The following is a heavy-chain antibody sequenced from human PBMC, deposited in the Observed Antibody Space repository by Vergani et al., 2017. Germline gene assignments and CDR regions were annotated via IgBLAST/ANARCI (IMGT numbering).Heavy chain of an antibody. Sequence: QVQLVESGGGVVQRGGSLRLSCATSGFTLSNYDMQWIRQGPGKGLEFVAFIKFDGSNQYYADSVKGRFTLSRDFSKNTLYLQMNSLRTDDTATYYCAKHFRGWSIDSWGQGTQVIVSS. CDR2: IKFDGSNQ. CDR1: GFTLSNYD. CDR3: AKHFRGWSIDS. J-gene: IGHJ4*02. D-gene: IGHD3-3*01. V-gene: IGHV3-30*02.